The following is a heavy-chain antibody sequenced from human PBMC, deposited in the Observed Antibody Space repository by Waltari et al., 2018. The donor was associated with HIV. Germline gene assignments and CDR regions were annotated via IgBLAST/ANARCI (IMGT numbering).Heavy chain of an antibody. V-gene: IGHV4-39*01. CDR2: IYYSGST. J-gene: IGHJ5*02. D-gene: IGHD3-9*01. CDR1: GGSISSSSYY. Sequence: QLQLQESGPGLVKPSETLSLTCTVSGGSISSSSYYWGWIRQPPGKGLEWIGSIYYSGSTYYNPSLKSRVTISVDTSKNQFSLKLSSVTAADTAVYYCARHIKRYYNWFDPWGQGTLVTVSS. CDR3: ARHIKRYYNWFDP.